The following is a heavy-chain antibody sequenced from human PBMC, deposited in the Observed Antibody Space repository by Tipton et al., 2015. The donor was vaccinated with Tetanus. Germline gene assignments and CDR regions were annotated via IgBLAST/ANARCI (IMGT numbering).Heavy chain of an antibody. CDR1: GFTLSLYA. D-gene: IGHD1-1*01. Sequence: SLRLSCEVSGFTLSLYAMNWVRQAPGKGLEWVSSISSTSSYIYYADSIKGRFTISRDNAKNSVFLQMNSLTAADTAVYYCASGSTLDDWGQGTLLTVSS. V-gene: IGHV3-21*01. J-gene: IGHJ4*02. CDR2: ISSTSSYI. CDR3: ASGSTLDD.